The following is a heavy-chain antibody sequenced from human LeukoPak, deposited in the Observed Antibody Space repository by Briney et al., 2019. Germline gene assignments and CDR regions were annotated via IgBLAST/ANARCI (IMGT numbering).Heavy chain of an antibody. CDR1: GGSISSGGYY. CDR3: ASLTDLYYYYGMDV. D-gene: IGHD7-27*01. CDR2: IYYSGST. Sequence: SETLSLTCTVSGGSISSGGYYWSWIRQHPGKGLEWIGYIYYSGSTYYNPSLKSRVTISVDTSKNQFSLKLSSVTAADTAVYYCASLTDLYYYYGMDVWGRGTTVTVSS. V-gene: IGHV4-31*03. J-gene: IGHJ6*02.